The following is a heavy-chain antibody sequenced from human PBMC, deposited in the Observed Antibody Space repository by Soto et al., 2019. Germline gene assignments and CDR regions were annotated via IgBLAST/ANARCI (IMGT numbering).Heavy chain of an antibody. CDR3: ARRGSGHTFDY. V-gene: IGHV4-39*02. J-gene: IGHJ4*02. Sequence: QLRLQDSGPGLVKPSETLSLTCAVSGASISRTGFHWGWIRQPPGQGLEWIGIIYDAGTTFYNSSLQGRVTISADTSTNLFSLRLDSVTAADTAVYYCARRGSGHTFDYWGQGTLVTF. D-gene: IGHD3-10*01. CDR2: IYDAGTT. CDR1: GASISRTGFH.